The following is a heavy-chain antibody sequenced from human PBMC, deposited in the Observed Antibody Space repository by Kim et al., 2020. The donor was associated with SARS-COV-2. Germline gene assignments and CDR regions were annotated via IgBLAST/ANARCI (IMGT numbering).Heavy chain of an antibody. D-gene: IGHD5-12*01. J-gene: IGHJ6*03. Sequence: PARERRVTVSVDTSKNQFSLRLSSVTAADTAVYYCAGVGYSGFLNYYMDVWGKGTTVTVSS. CDR3: AGVGYSGFLNYYMDV. V-gene: IGHV4-59*01.